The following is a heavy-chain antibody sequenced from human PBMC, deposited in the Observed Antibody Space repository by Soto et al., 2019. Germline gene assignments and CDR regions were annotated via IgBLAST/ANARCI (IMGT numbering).Heavy chain of an antibody. J-gene: IGHJ3*02. Sequence: QVQLVQSGAEVKKPGSSVKVSCKASGGTFSSYAISWVRQAPGQGLEWMGGIIPIFGTANYAQKFQGRVTITEDESTSTAYMELSSLRSEDTAVYYCASWGRYCSGGSCYRSHAFDIWGQGTMVTVSS. CDR2: IIPIFGTA. D-gene: IGHD2-15*01. CDR1: GGTFSSYA. V-gene: IGHV1-69*01. CDR3: ASWGRYCSGGSCYRSHAFDI.